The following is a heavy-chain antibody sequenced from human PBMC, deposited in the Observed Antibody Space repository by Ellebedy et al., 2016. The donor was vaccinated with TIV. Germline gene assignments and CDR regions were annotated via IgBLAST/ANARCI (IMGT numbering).Heavy chain of an antibody. CDR3: ARLIRGSPFDY. Sequence: KVSCKGSEHTFSGSWIGWVRQMPGKGLEWMGIIYPGDSDTRYSPSFQGKVTISADKSINTAYLHWSRLEASDTAIYYCARLIRGSPFDYWGQGSLVFVSS. CDR2: IYPGDSDT. V-gene: IGHV5-51*01. D-gene: IGHD1-26*01. J-gene: IGHJ4*02. CDR1: EHTFSGSW.